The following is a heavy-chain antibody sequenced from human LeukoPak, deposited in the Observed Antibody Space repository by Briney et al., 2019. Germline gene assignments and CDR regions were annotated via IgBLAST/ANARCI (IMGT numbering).Heavy chain of an antibody. J-gene: IGHJ4*02. CDR1: GFTFSDYA. D-gene: IGHD5-18*01. V-gene: IGHV3-23*01. CDR2: ISGSGGRI. Sequence: GGSLRLSCAASGFTFSDYAMSWVRQAPGKGLEWVSGISGSGGRIYYADSVKGRFTISRDNSKNTLYMQMNSLRADDTAVYYCAKSGGYSYNYVEPNHYFDYWGQGTLVTVSS. CDR3: AKSGGYSYNYVEPNHYFDY.